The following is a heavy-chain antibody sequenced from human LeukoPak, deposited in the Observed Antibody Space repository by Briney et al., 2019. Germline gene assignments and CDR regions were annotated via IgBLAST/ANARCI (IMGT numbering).Heavy chain of an antibody. CDR2: MSPSSGDT. CDR1: GYTFTSYD. CDR3: ARGPPNWGYDY. Sequence: ASVKVSCKASGYTFTSYDFNWVRQATGQRPEWMGWMSPSSGDTGYAQKFEDRVTMTRNTSISTAYMELSSLRSDDTAVYYCARGPPNWGYDYWGPGTLVTVSS. D-gene: IGHD7-27*01. V-gene: IGHV1-8*01. J-gene: IGHJ4*02.